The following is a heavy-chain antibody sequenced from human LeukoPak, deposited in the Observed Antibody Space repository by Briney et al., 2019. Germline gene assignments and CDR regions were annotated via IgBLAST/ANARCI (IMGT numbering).Heavy chain of an antibody. Sequence: SETLSLTCTVSGDSISKYYWSWIRQPPGRGLEWIGYISYTGTTTYTPSLMTRVTITSDTPKNRFSLKLTSVTAADTAVYYCARHFGSAKNWFDPWGQGTLVIVSS. J-gene: IGHJ5*02. CDR1: GDSISKYY. V-gene: IGHV4-59*08. CDR2: ISYTGTT. D-gene: IGHD3-16*01. CDR3: ARHFGSAKNWFDP.